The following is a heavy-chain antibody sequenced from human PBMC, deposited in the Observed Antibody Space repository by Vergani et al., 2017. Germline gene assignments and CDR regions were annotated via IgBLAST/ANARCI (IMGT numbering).Heavy chain of an antibody. CDR1: GFTFSSYA. CDR3: ARVSRDGYNLIPYYFDY. Sequence: VQLLESGGGLVQPGGSLRLSCAASGFTFSSYAMSWVRQAPGKGLEWIGEINHSGSTNYNPSLKSRVTISVDTSKNQFSLKLSSVTAADTAVYYCARVSRDGYNLIPYYFDYWGQGTLVTVSS. D-gene: IGHD5-24*01. CDR2: INHSGST. V-gene: IGHV4-34*01. J-gene: IGHJ4*02.